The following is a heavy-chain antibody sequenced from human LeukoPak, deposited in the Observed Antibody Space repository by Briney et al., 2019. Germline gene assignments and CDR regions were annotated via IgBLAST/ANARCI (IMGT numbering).Heavy chain of an antibody. V-gene: IGHV3-21*01. CDR1: GFTFSSYS. CDR2: ISSSSSYI. D-gene: IGHD3-10*01. Sequence: GGSLRLSCAASGFTFSSYSMNWVRQAPGKGLEWVSSISSSSSYIYYADSVKGRFTISRDNAKNSLYLQMNSLRAEDTAVYYCARIRATMVRGVIVTSDYYFYMDVWGKGTTVTISS. J-gene: IGHJ6*03. CDR3: ARIRATMVRGVIVTSDYYFYMDV.